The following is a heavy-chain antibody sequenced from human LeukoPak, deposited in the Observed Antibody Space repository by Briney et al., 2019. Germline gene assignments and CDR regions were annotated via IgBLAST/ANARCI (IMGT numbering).Heavy chain of an antibody. CDR2: INSDGSST. V-gene: IGHV3-74*01. Sequence: GGSLRLSCAASGFTFSSYGMSWVRQAPGKGLVWVSRINSDGSSTSYADSVKGRFTISRDNAKNTLYLQMNSLRAEDTAVYYCAREGNNYYGSGSYDNWGQGTLVTVSS. D-gene: IGHD3-10*01. J-gene: IGHJ4*02. CDR1: GFTFSSYG. CDR3: AREGNNYYGSGSYDN.